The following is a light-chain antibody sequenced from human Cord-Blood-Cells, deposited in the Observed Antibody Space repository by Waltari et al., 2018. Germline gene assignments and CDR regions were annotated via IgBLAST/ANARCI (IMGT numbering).Light chain of an antibody. CDR3: QQLNSYPYS. CDR2: AAS. J-gene: IGKJ2*03. CDR1: QGISSY. V-gene: IGKV1-9*01. Sequence: DIQLTQSPSFLSASVGDRVTITCRASQGISSYLAWYQQKPGKAPKLLIYAASTLQSGVPSRFSGSGSGTEFTRTISSLQPEYFATYYCQQLNSYPYSFGQGTKLEIK.